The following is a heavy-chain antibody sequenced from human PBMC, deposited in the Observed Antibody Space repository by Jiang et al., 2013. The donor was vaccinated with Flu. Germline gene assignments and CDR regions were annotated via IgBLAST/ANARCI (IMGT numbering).Heavy chain of an antibody. CDR2: IYWDDDK. V-gene: IGHV2-5*02. Sequence: KPTQTLTLTCTFSGFSLSTSGVGVGWIRQPPGKALEWLALIYWDDDKRYSPSLKSRLTITKDTSKNQVVLTMTNMDPVDTATYYCAQTIAAAGMGRYFDYWGQGTLVTVSS. CDR1: GFSLSTSGVG. J-gene: IGHJ4*02. D-gene: IGHD6-13*01. CDR3: AQTIAAAGMGRYFDY.